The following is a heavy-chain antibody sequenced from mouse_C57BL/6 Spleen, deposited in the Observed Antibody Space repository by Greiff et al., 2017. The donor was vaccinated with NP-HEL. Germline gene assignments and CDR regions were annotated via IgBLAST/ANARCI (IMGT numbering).Heavy chain of an antibody. J-gene: IGHJ4*01. Sequence: EVKLQESGPGLVKPSQSLSLTCSVTGYSITSGYYWNWIRQFPGNKLEWMGYISYDGSNNYNPSLKNRISITRDTSKNQFFLKLNSVTTEDTATYYCARDGNYEMDYWGQGTSVTVSS. D-gene: IGHD2-1*01. V-gene: IGHV3-6*01. CDR3: ARDGNYEMDY. CDR1: GYSITSGYY. CDR2: ISYDGSN.